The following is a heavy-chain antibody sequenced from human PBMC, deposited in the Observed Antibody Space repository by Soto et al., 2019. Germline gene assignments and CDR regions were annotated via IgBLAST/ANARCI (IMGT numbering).Heavy chain of an antibody. Sequence: SETLSLTCAVYGGSFSGYYWSWIRQPPEKGLELIGEINHSGSTNYNPSLKSRVTISVDTSKNHSSPKFSSVTAADTAVYYFARIFIGNKTGYRDAFDIRCQRKTVTVSS. CDR2: INHSGST. CDR1: GGSFSGYY. V-gene: IGHV4-34*01. J-gene: IGHJ3*02. D-gene: IGHD3-9*01. CDR3: ARIFIGNKTGYRDAFDI.